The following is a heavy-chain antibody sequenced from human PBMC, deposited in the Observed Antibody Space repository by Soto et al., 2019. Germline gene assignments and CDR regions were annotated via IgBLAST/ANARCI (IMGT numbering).Heavy chain of an antibody. D-gene: IGHD3-9*01. CDR2: ISAYNGNT. J-gene: IGHJ6*02. CDR1: GYTFTSYG. Sequence: QVQLVQSGAEVKKPGASVKVSCKASGYTFTSYGISWVRQAPGQGLEWMGWISAYNGNTNYAQKLQGRVTMTTDTSTSTAHMEVRSLRSDDTAVYYCARGETYYDILTGYTHYYYCGMDVWGQGTTVTVSS. V-gene: IGHV1-18*01. CDR3: ARGETYYDILTGYTHYYYCGMDV.